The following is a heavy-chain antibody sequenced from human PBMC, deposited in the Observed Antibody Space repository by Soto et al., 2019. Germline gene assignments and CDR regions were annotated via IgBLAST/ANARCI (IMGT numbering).Heavy chain of an antibody. CDR2: MRCNGGES. Sequence: GGSLRLSCAASGFSFNTYWMSWVRQAPGKGLEWVATMRCNGGESHYGDSVKGRFTISRDNSKNTLYLQMDSLRAEDTAVYYCAKTNGYSGYDSNWFDPWGQGTLVTVSS. CDR3: AKTNGYSGYDSNWFDP. J-gene: IGHJ5*02. CDR1: GFSFNTYW. D-gene: IGHD5-12*01. V-gene: IGHV3-23*01.